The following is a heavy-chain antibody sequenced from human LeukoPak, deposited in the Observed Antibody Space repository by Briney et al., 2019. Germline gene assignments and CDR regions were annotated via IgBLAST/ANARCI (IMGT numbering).Heavy chain of an antibody. V-gene: IGHV1-69*13. CDR3: ASSPTPGSRSGYGMDV. Sequence: SVKVSCKASGGTFSSYALSWVRQAPGQGLEWMGGIIPIFGTANYAQKFQGRVTITADESTSTAYMELSSLRSEDTAVYYCASSPTPGSRSGYGMDVWGKGTTVTVSS. J-gene: IGHJ6*04. CDR2: IIPIFGTA. D-gene: IGHD3-3*01. CDR1: GGTFSSYA.